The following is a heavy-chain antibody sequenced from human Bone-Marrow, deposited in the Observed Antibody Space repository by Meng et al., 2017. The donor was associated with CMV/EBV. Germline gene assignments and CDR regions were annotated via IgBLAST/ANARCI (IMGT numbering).Heavy chain of an antibody. Sequence: LSLSCAASRFTFSSYWLHWVRQAPGKGLVWVSRMNGDGSTSSYADSVKGRFTISRDNAKNTLYLQMNSLRAEDTAVYYCARSPDYYDYWGQGTLVTVSS. V-gene: IGHV3-74*01. CDR2: MNGDGSTS. CDR1: RFTFSSYW. D-gene: IGHD3-9*01. J-gene: IGHJ4*02. CDR3: ARSPDYYDY.